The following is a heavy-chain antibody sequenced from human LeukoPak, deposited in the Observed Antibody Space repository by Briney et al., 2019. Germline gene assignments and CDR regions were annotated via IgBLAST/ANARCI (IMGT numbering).Heavy chain of an antibody. CDR3: ARDMLFYSSSWADFYYYYYMDV. CDR1: GFAFSSYW. CDR2: IKQDGREK. Sequence: GGSLRLSCAASGFAFSSYWMSWVRQGPGKGLEWVANIKQDGREKYYVDSVKGRLTISRDNAKNSLYLQMNSLRAEDTAVYYCARDMLFYSSSWADFYYYYYMDVWGKGTTVTVSS. D-gene: IGHD6-13*01. V-gene: IGHV3-7*01. J-gene: IGHJ6*03.